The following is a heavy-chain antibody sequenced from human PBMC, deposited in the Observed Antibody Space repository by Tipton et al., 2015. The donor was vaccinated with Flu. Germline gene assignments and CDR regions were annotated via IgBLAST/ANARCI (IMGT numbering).Heavy chain of an antibody. D-gene: IGHD3/OR15-3a*01. CDR1: GGSIININW. V-gene: IGHV4-4*02. CDR2: IHHSGRT. Sequence: TLSLTCDVSGGSIININWWSWVRQSPGKGLEWIGEIHHSGRTNYRPSLKSRVTVSVDTSKNQFSLKLRSVTAADTAVYYCARYGMDWYRVSGDFQHWGQGTLVTVSS. J-gene: IGHJ1*01. CDR3: ARYGMDWYRVSGDFQH.